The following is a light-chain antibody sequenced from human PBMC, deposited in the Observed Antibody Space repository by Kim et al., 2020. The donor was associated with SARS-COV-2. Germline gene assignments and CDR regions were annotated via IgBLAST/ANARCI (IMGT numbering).Light chain of an antibody. Sequence: SLPAGQRATLSCRARQSVSRYLAWYQEKPGQAPRLLISDASNRATGIPARFSGSGSGTDFTLTISSLEPEDFAVYYCQQRSNWWTFGQGTKVDIK. V-gene: IGKV3-11*01. CDR2: DAS. CDR1: QSVSRY. CDR3: QQRSNWWT. J-gene: IGKJ1*01.